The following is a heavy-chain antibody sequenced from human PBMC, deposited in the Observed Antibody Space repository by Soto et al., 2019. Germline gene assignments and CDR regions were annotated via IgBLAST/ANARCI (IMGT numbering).Heavy chain of an antibody. V-gene: IGHV1-69*02. CDR1: GGTFSSYT. D-gene: IGHD2-2*01. CDR2: IIPILGIA. CDR3: ARWSDCSSTSCYHNSYYYCMAV. J-gene: IGHJ6*03. Sequence: QVQLVQSGAEVKKPGSSVKVSCKASGGTFSSYTISWVRQAPGQGLEWMGRIIPILGIANYAQKFQGRVTIPADKSTSTAYMELSSLSSEDTAVYYCARWSDCSSTSCYHNSYYYCMAVWGKGTTVTVSS.